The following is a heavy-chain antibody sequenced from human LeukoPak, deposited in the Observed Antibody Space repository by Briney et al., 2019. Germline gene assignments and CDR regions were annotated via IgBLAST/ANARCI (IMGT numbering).Heavy chain of an antibody. CDR3: ARNARDTGSFDY. CDR2: MNPNSGDT. CDR1: GYTFTSYD. V-gene: IGHV1-8*01. D-gene: IGHD3-10*01. Sequence: ASVKVSCKAFGYTFTSYDINWVRQATGQGLEWMGWMNPNSGDTGYAQKFQGRITMTRNPSISTAYMELSSLRSEDTAVYYCARNARDTGSFDYWGQGILVTVSS. J-gene: IGHJ4*02.